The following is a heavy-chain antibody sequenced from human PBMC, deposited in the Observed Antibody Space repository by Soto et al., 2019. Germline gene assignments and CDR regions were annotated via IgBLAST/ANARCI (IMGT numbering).Heavy chain of an antibody. CDR3: ARDPIVVVTAPHSENWFDP. D-gene: IGHD2-21*02. Sequence: GGSLRLSCAASGFTFSSYWMSWVRQAPGKGLEWVANIKQDGSEKYYVDSVKGRFTISRDNAKNSLYLQMNSLRAEDTAVYYCARDPIVVVTAPHSENWFDPWGQGTLVTVSS. J-gene: IGHJ5*02. V-gene: IGHV3-7*03. CDR1: GFTFSSYW. CDR2: IKQDGSEK.